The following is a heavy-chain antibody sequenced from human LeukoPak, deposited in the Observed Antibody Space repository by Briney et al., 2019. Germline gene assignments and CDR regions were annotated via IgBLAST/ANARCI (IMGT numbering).Heavy chain of an antibody. V-gene: IGHV4-4*08. J-gene: IGHJ1*01. CDR1: GDSISSDY. CDR3: AGRWQRYFRD. D-gene: IGHD6-13*01. Sequence: SETLSLTCRVSGDSISSDYWSGSGQPPGKGLEWIGYIYRIGNTDYNPSLKSRVTISLDTSKNQLSLNLTSVTAADTAVYYCAGRWQRYFRDWGQGTLVTVSS. CDR2: IYRIGNT.